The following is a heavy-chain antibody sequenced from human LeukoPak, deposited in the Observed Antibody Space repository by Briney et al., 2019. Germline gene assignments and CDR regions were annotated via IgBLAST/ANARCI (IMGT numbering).Heavy chain of an antibody. CDR1: GYTFTGYY. CDR2: IDPNSGAA. Sequence: AASVKVSCKASGYTFTGYYMHWVRQAPGQGLEWMGWIDPNSGAANYEKRFQGRVTMTRDISINTVYLEVRSDDTAVYYCARGEQWLVRYWGQGTLVIVSS. J-gene: IGHJ4*02. CDR3: ARGEQWLVRY. V-gene: IGHV1-2*02. D-gene: IGHD6-19*01.